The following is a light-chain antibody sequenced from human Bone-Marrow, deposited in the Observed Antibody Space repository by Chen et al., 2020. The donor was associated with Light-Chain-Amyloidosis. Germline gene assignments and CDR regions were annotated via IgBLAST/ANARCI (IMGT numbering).Light chain of an antibody. CDR3: GSYAVTNTLV. Sequence: QSVLTQPASVSGSPGQSITISCTGTSSDVGGDTHVSWYQQHPDKAPKLMIYEVTNRPSWVPYRAAGSTSEYAASLSISGLQTMDEADYFCGSYAVTNTLVVGSGGRVTVL. V-gene: IGLV2-14*01. J-gene: IGLJ1*01. CDR2: EVT. CDR1: SSDVGGDTH.